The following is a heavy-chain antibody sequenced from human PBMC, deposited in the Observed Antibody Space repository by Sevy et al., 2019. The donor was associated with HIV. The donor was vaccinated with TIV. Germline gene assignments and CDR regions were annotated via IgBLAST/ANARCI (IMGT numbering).Heavy chain of an antibody. D-gene: IGHD3-22*01. J-gene: IGHJ4*02. CDR1: GYTFTSYG. V-gene: IGHV1-18*01. CDR2: ISAYNGNT. Sequence: ASVKVSCKASGYTFTSYGISWVRQAPGQGLEWMGWISAYNGNTNYAQKLQGRVTITTDTSTSTAYMELRSLRSDDTAVYYCARDISAITMRVVVPPLVDYWGQRTLVTVSS. CDR3: ARDISAITMRVVVPPLVDY.